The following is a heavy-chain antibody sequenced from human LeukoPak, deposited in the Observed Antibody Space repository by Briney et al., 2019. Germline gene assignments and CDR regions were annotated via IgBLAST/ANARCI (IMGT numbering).Heavy chain of an antibody. CDR2: ISAYNGNT. CDR3: ARDRGCSSTSCYTETFDY. D-gene: IGHD2-2*02. J-gene: IGHJ4*02. CDR1: GYTFTSYG. Sequence: ASVKVSCKASGYTFTSYGISWVRQAPEQGLEWMGWISAYNGNTNYAQKLQGRVTMTTDTSTSTAYMELRSLRSDDTAVYYCARDRGCSSTSCYTETFDYWGQGTLVTVSS. V-gene: IGHV1-18*01.